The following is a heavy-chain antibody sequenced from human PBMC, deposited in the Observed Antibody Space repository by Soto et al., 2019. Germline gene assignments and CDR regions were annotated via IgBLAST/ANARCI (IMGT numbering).Heavy chain of an antibody. CDR2: INHSGST. CDR3: ARGGYNWNYPDY. CDR1: GGSFSGYY. V-gene: IGHV4-34*01. Sequence: SETLSLTCAVYGGSFSGYYWSWIRQPPGKGLEWIGEINHSGSTNYNPSLKSRVTISVDTSKNQFSLKLSSVTAADTAVYYCARGGYNWNYPDYWGQGTLVTVSS. J-gene: IGHJ4*02. D-gene: IGHD1-7*01.